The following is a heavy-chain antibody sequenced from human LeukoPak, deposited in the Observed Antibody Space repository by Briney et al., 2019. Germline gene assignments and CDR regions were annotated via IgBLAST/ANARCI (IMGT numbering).Heavy chain of an antibody. CDR1: GGSITSYF. CDR2: IYHSGTT. CDR3: AQKAPYSPGYSQH. V-gene: IGHV4-59*01. J-gene: IGHJ1*01. D-gene: IGHD2-15*01. Sequence: SETLSLTCTVSGGSITSYFWTWIRQPPRKGMEWIGYIYHSGTTTYNPSLKSRVTISVDTSKTQFSLRLTSVTPADTAVYYCAQKAPYSPGYSQHWGQGTLVTVSS.